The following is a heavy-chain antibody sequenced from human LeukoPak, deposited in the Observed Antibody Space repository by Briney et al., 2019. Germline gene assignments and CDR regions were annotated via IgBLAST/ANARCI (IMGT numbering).Heavy chain of an antibody. CDR2: ISYDGSNK. D-gene: IGHD6-19*01. CDR3: ARDGSGWFFDY. Sequence: GGSLRLSCAASGFTFSSYAMHWVRQAPGKGLEWVAVISYDGSNKYYADSVKGRFTISRDNSKNALYLQMNSLRAEDTAVYYCARDGSGWFFDYWGQGTLVTVSS. J-gene: IGHJ4*02. V-gene: IGHV3-30*04. CDR1: GFTFSSYA.